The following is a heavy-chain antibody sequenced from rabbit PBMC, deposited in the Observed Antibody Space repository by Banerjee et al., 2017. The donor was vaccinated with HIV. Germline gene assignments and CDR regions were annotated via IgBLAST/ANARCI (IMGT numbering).Heavy chain of an antibody. Sequence: QQQLEESGGGLVKPGGTLTLTCKASGIDFSIYFDMCWVRQAPGKGLELIACIYTGSSGRIYYASWVNGRFTISKTSSTTVTLQMTSLTAADTATYFCTGLGLWGPGTLVTVS. CDR3: TGLGL. J-gene: IGHJ4*01. CDR1: GIDFSIYFD. V-gene: IGHV1S45*01. CDR2: IYTGSSGRI.